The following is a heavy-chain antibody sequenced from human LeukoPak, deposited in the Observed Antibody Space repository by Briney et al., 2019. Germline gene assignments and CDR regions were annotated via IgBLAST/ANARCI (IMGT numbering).Heavy chain of an antibody. CDR1: GFTFSSYS. J-gene: IGHJ4*02. CDR3: ARGRGRIISSGYYHLFDYFDY. Sequence: PGGSLRLSCAASGFTFSSYSMNWVRQAPGKGLEWVSSISSSSSYIYYADSVKGRFTISRDNAKNSLYLQMNSLRAEDTAVYYCARGRGRIISSGYYHLFDYFDYWGQGTLVTVSS. CDR2: ISSSSSYI. V-gene: IGHV3-21*01. D-gene: IGHD3-22*01.